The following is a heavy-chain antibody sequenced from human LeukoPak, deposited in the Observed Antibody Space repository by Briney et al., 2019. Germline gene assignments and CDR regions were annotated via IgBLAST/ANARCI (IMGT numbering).Heavy chain of an antibody. CDR1: GFTFSSYS. Sequence: QPGGSLRLSCAASGFTFSSYSMNWVRQAPGKGLEWVSAISGSGGSTYYADSVKGRFTISRDNSKNTLYLQMNSLRAEDTAVYYCAKGGVLWFGEFHKYWGQGTLVTVSS. J-gene: IGHJ4*02. CDR2: ISGSGGST. D-gene: IGHD3-10*01. CDR3: AKGGVLWFGEFHKY. V-gene: IGHV3-23*01.